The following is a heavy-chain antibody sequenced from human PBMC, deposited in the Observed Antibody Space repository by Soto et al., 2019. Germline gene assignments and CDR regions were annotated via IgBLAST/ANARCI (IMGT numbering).Heavy chain of an antibody. V-gene: IGHV1-8*01. J-gene: IGHJ6*03. Sequence: ASVKVSCKASGYTFTSYDINWVRQATGQGLEWMGWMNPNSGNTGYAQKFQGRVTMTRNTSISTAYMELSSLRSEDTAVYYCARGVLGYCSSTSCPGEDNYYYYYMDVWGKGTTVTVSS. CDR3: ARGVLGYCSSTSCPGEDNYYYYYMDV. D-gene: IGHD2-2*01. CDR2: MNPNSGNT. CDR1: GYTFTSYD.